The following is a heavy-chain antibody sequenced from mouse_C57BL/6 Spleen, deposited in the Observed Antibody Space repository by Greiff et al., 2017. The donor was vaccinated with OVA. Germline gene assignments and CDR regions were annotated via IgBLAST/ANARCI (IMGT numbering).Heavy chain of an antibody. CDR2: INPGSGGT. V-gene: IGHV1-54*01. CDR1: GYAFTNYL. D-gene: IGHD4-1*01. J-gene: IGHJ2*01. CDR3: ARWTGYYFDY. Sequence: VKLMESGAELVRPGTSVKVSCKASGYAFTNYLIEWVKQRPGQGLEWIGVINPGSGGTNYNEKFKGKATLTADKSSSTADMQLSSLTSEDSAVYFCARWTGYYFDYWGQGTTLTVSS.